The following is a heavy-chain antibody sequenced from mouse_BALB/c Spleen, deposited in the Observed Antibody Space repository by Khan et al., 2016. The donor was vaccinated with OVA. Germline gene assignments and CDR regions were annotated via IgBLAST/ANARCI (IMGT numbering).Heavy chain of an antibody. V-gene: IGHV1-15*01. CDR2: IDPETGGT. D-gene: IGHD2-1*01. Sequence: QVQLQQSGAELVRPGASVTLSCKASGYTFTDYEMHWVKQTPVHGLEWIGAIDPETGGTAYNQKFKGKATLTAAKSSSTAYMELRSLTSEDSAVFYCTRGIYYGNPYAMEYWGQGTSVTVSS. CDR1: GYTFTDYE. J-gene: IGHJ4*01. CDR3: TRGIYYGNPYAMEY.